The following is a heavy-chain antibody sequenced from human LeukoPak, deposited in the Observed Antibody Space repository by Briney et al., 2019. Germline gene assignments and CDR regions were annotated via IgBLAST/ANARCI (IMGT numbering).Heavy chain of an antibody. CDR3: AKATQIVGATSSFDY. CDR2: ISGSGGST. Sequence: GSLRLSFAASGFTFSSHAMSWVRQAPGKGLEWVSVISGSGGSTYYADSVKGRFTISRDKSKNTLYLQLNSLRAEDTAVYYCAKATQIVGATSSFDYWGQGTLVTVSS. V-gene: IGHV3-23*01. J-gene: IGHJ4*02. CDR1: GFTFSSHA. D-gene: IGHD1-26*01.